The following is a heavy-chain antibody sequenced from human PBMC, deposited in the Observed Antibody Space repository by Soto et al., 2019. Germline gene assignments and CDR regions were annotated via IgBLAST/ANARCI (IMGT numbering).Heavy chain of an antibody. J-gene: IGHJ5*01. CDR2: IYYTGKT. CDR3: GTVVIPGTRHTDFDS. V-gene: IGHV4-31*03. Sequence: SETLSLTCSLSGDYIHVGGYYWTWIRQRPGKCLEWMGYIYYTGKTYYNPSLESRLTMSVDRSKNQFSLRLTSVTATDTAVYYCGTVVIPGTRHTDFDSRGQGVSVTVSS. CDR1: GDYIHVGGYY. D-gene: IGHD4-4*01.